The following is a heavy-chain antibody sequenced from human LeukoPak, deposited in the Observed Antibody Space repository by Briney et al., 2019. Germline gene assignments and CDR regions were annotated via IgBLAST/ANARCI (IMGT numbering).Heavy chain of an antibody. CDR1: GGTFSSYA. V-gene: IGHV1-69*06. D-gene: IGHD2-15*01. CDR2: IIPIFCTA. CDR3: AREGGYCSGGSCGRGEDWFDP. Sequence: ASVKVSCKASGGTFSSYAISWVRQAPGQGLAWMGRIIPIFCTANYAQKFQGRVKVAADKSKSTVYMEMGRLRSEDTAVYYCAREGGYCSGGSCGRGEDWFDPWGQGTLVTVSS. J-gene: IGHJ5*02.